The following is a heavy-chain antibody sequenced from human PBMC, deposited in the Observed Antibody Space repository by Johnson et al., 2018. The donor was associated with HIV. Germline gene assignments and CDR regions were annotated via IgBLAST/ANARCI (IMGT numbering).Heavy chain of an antibody. CDR3: ARSQGRGDAFDI. J-gene: IGHJ3*02. CDR2: IWWDGAIT. V-gene: IGHV3-43D*03. D-gene: IGHD3-10*01. Sequence: VQLVESGGVVVQPGGSLRLSCAASGFTFDAYAMHWVRQAPGNGLEWVSLIWWDGAITHYADSVKGRFTISIDNSRNSLYLQRNSLGAGDTAVYYCARSQGRGDAFDIWGQGTMVTVSS. CDR1: GFTFDAYA.